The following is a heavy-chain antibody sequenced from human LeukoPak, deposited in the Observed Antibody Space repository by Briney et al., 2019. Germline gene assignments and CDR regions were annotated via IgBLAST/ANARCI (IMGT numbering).Heavy chain of an antibody. Sequence: EASVKVSCKASGYTFTSYYMHWVRQAPGQGLEWMGIINPSGGSTSYAQKFQGRVTMTRDTSTSTVYMELSSLRSEDTAVYYCARVPYYYDSSGPYWYFDLWGRGTLVTVSS. V-gene: IGHV1-46*01. D-gene: IGHD3-22*01. CDR1: GYTFTSYY. CDR3: ARVPYYYDSSGPYWYFDL. CDR2: INPSGGST. J-gene: IGHJ2*01.